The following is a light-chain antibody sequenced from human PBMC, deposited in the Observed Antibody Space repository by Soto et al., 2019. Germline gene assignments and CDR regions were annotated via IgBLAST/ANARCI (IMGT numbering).Light chain of an antibody. CDR1: QRVTSSY. J-gene: IGKJ1*01. CDR3: QQYGSSPWT. Sequence: EIVLTQSPGTLSLSPGKRPTLSCRASQRVTSSYLAWYQHKPGQAPRLLIYGASSRATGIPDRFSGSGSGTDFTLTISRLEPEDFAVYYCQQYGSSPWTFGQGTKVEIK. V-gene: IGKV3-20*01. CDR2: GAS.